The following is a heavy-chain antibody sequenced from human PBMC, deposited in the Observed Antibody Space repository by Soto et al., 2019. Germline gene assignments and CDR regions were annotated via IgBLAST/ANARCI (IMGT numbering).Heavy chain of an antibody. CDR2: IGLSGDTI. CDR1: GFSFTNYE. D-gene: IGHD3-16*01. Sequence: GGSLRLACAVSGFSFTNYEMNWVRQAPGKGLEWIAYIGLSGDTIYYADSVKGRFTISRDHAKNSLELQMNSLRADDTALYYCARESFSASPNFFDYWGRGTQVTVSS. V-gene: IGHV3-48*03. CDR3: ARESFSASPNFFDY. J-gene: IGHJ4*02.